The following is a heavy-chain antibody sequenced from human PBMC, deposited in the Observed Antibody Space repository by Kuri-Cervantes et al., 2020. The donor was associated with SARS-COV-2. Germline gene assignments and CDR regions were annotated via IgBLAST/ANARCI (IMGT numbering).Heavy chain of an antibody. D-gene: IGHD2-2*01. CDR2: IYYSGST. CDR3: ASSIVVVPAASREYAFDI. J-gene: IGHJ3*02. V-gene: IGHV4-59*06. Sequence: ESLKISCTVSGDSITNYYLTWIRQPPGKGLEWIGYIYYSGSTYYNPSLKSRVTISVDTSKNQFSLKLSSATAADTAVYYCASSIVVVPAASREYAFDIWGQGTMVTVSS. CDR1: GDSITNYY.